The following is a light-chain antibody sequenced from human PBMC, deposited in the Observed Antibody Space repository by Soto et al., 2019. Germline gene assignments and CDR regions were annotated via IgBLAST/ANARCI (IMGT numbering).Light chain of an antibody. Sequence: QSALTQPPSASGSPGQSVTISCTGTSSDVGAYNYVSWYQQHAGKAPKLVIYGDTKRPSGVPDRFSGSKSANTASLTVSGLQAEDEADYYCSSFASSNTGVFGGGTKLTVL. CDR2: GDT. J-gene: IGLJ3*02. V-gene: IGLV2-8*01. CDR3: SSFASSNTGV. CDR1: SSDVGAYNY.